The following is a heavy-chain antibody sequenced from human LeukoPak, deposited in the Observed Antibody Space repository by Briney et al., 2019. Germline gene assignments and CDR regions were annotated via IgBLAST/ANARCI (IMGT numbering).Heavy chain of an antibody. CDR3: ASSGGYYFDY. CDR1: GDSISSNY. CDR2: IYTSENT. V-gene: IGHV4-4*07. Sequence: PSETLSLTCTVSGDSISSNYWSWIRQSAGKGLEWIGRIYTSENTNYNPSLKSRVTISVDTSKNQFSLKLSSVTAADTAVYYCASSGGYYFDYWGQGTLVTVSS. J-gene: IGHJ4*02.